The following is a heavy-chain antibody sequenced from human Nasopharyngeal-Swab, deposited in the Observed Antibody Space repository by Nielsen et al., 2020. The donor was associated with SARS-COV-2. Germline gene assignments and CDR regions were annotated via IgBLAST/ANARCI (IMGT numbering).Heavy chain of an antibody. CDR3: TRRNRFGEFFTFDY. CDR2: IRSKSLGGTT. Sequence: GESLKISCTGSGFTFGDYAMSWVRQAPGKGLEWLGFIRSKSLGGTTEYAASVKGRFTISRDDSKSTAYLQMDSLKTEDTAVYYCTRRNRFGEFFTFDYWGQGTLVTVSS. CDR1: GFTFGDYA. D-gene: IGHD3-10*01. J-gene: IGHJ4*02. V-gene: IGHV3-49*04.